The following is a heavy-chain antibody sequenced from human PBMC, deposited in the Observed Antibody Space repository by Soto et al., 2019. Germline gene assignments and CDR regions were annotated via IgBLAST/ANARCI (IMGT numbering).Heavy chain of an antibody. J-gene: IGHJ6*02. CDR2: INHSGST. CDR1: GGSFSGYY. V-gene: IGHV4-34*01. CDR3: ARGRVSGSYYKDSKYYYYGMDV. D-gene: IGHD3-10*01. Sequence: SDTLSLTCAVYGGSFSGYYWSWIRQPPGRGLEWIGEINHSGSTNYNPSLKSRVTISVDTSKNQFSLKLSSVTAADTAVYYCARGRVSGSYYKDSKYYYYGMDVWGQGTTVT.